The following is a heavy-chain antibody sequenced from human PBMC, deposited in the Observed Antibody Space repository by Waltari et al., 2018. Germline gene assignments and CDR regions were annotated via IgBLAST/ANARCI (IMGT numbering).Heavy chain of an antibody. V-gene: IGHV3-7*01. D-gene: IGHD5-18*01. Sequence: EVQLVESGGGLVQPGGSLRLSCAASGFTFSYYWMGWVRRAPGKGLEWMANIKQDGSAKYYADSVKGRFTISRDNAENSLYLQMNSLRVEDTAVYYCATSLDAAANDWGQGTLVTVSS. CDR3: ATSLDAAAND. CDR2: IKQDGSAK. J-gene: IGHJ4*02. CDR1: GFTFSYYW.